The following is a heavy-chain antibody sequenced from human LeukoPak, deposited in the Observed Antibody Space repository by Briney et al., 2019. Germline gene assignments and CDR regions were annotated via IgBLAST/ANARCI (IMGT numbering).Heavy chain of an antibody. V-gene: IGHV1-18*01. D-gene: IGHD2-2*02. J-gene: IGHJ5*02. CDR1: GYPFTSYY. CDR3: ARDGLSYTNPNNWFDP. Sequence: GASVKVSCKASGYPFTSYYINWVRQAPGQGLEWMGLISAYNGDTNYAQNLQGRVTMTTDTSTDTAYMELRSLRSDDTAVYYCARDGLSYTNPNNWFDPWGQGTLVTVSS. CDR2: ISAYNGDT.